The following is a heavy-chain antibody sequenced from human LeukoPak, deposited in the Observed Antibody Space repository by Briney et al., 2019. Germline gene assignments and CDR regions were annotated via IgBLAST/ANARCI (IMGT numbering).Heavy chain of an antibody. V-gene: IGHV4-4*02. Sequence: SGTLSLTCAVSGGSISSSNWWSWVRQPPGKVLEWSGEIYHSGSTNYNPSLKSRGTISVEKTKNKFSLKLMSVTAADTAVYYCERHREWYYYGSGSHSYYYYMDVWGKGTTVTISS. CDR1: GGSISSSNW. CDR3: ERHREWYYYGSGSHSYYYYMDV. CDR2: IYHSGST. J-gene: IGHJ6*03. D-gene: IGHD3-10*01.